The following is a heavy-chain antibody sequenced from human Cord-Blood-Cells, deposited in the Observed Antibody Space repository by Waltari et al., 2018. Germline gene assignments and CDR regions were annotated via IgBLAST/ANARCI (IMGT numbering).Heavy chain of an antibody. V-gene: IGHV1-2*06. Sequence: QVQLVQSGAEVKKPGASVKVSCKASGYTFTGYYMPWVRQAPGQGLEWMGRINPNSGGTNYAQKFQGRVTMTRDTSISTAYMELSRLRSDDTAVYYCARVARYCTGGVCYWYFDLWGRGTLVTVSS. D-gene: IGHD2-8*02. J-gene: IGHJ2*01. CDR1: GYTFTGYY. CDR2: INPNSGGT. CDR3: ARVARYCTGGVCYWYFDL.